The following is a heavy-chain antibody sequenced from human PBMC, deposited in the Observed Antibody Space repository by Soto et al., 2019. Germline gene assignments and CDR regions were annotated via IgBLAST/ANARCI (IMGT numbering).Heavy chain of an antibody. CDR1: GYTFTNYG. CDR3: ARGVGSGTYYTQSNWFDP. J-gene: IGHJ5*02. CDR2: INTYNGNT. V-gene: IGHV1-18*01. Sequence: QVQLVQSGAEVKKPGASVKVSCKASGYTFTNYGISWVRQAPGQGLEWMGWINTYNGNTNHAQELQGRVTMTTDTXTXPXXMERRSLRSDDTAVYYCARGVGSGTYYTQSNWFDPWGQGTLVTVSS. D-gene: IGHD3-10*01.